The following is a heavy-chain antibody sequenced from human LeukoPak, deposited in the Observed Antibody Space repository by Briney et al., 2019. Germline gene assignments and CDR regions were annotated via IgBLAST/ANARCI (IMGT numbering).Heavy chain of an antibody. CDR2: INDSGDT. CDR1: GGSFSDYY. D-gene: IGHD3-10*01. Sequence: PSETLSLTCAVYGGSFSDYYWTWIRQSPGRGLEWIGEINDSGDTRSNPSLKSRVSISTDTSRNQFSLNMSSVTAADTAVYHCARGDPSFSTLDLWGQGSLITVSS. V-gene: IGHV4-34*01. CDR3: ARGDPSFSTLDL. J-gene: IGHJ5*02.